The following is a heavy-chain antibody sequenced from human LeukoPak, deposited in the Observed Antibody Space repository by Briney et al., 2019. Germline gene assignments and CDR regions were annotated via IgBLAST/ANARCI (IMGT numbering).Heavy chain of an antibody. CDR1: GFTFSDYY. V-gene: IGHV3-11*01. J-gene: IGHJ4*02. D-gene: IGHD6-13*01. Sequence: PGGFLRLSCAASGFTFSDYYMSWIRQAPGKGLEWVSYISSSGSTIYYADSVKGRFTISRDNAKNTLYLQMNSLRAEDTAVYYCAKEPYSSSWYLDYWGQGTLVTVSS. CDR3: AKEPYSSSWYLDY. CDR2: ISSSGSTI.